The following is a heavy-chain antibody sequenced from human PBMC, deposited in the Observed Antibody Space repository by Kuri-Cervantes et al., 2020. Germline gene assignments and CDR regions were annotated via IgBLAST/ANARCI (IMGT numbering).Heavy chain of an antibody. V-gene: IGHV4-4*07. CDR2: IYTSGST. D-gene: IGHD3-16*02. CDR1: GGSISSYY. Sequence: GSLRLSCTVSGGSISSYYWSWIRQPAGKGLEWIGRIYTSGSTNHNPSLKSRVTMSVDTSKNQFSLKLSSVTAADTAVYYCARDATNYDYVWGSYRTYGMDVWGQGTTVTVSS. CDR3: ARDATNYDYVWGSYRTYGMDV. J-gene: IGHJ6*02.